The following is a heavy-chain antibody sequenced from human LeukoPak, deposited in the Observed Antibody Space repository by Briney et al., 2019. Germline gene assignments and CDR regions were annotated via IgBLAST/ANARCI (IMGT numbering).Heavy chain of an antibody. CDR1: GGSFSGYY. V-gene: IGHV4-4*09. D-gene: IGHD6-13*01. CDR3: ATAAAPGIFYYMDV. Sequence: SETLSLTCAASGGSFSGYYWTWIRQTPGKGLEWIGNIYTNGITAYNPSLKSRVTISVDMSKNQFSLRLSSVTAADTAVYYCATAAAPGIFYYMDVWGKGTTVTVSS. J-gene: IGHJ6*03. CDR2: IYTNGIT.